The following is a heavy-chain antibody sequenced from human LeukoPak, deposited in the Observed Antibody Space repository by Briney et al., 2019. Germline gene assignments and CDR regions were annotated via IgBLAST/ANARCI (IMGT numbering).Heavy chain of an antibody. Sequence: SGGSLRLSCAASGFTFSSYGMHWVRQAPGKGLEWVAVISYDGSNKYYADSVKGRFTISRDNSKNTLYLQMNSLRAEDTAVYYCAKTGYEYSNYELWFDPWGQGTLVTVSS. J-gene: IGHJ5*02. D-gene: IGHD4-11*01. CDR2: ISYDGSNK. CDR3: AKTGYEYSNYELWFDP. V-gene: IGHV3-30*18. CDR1: GFTFSSYG.